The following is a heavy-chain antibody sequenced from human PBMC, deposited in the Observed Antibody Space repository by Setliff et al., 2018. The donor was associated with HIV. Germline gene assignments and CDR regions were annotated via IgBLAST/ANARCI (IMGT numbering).Heavy chain of an antibody. V-gene: IGHV4-59*01. CDR3: ARVYYFDSSGYYQRGDVFDI. CDR2: VYYSGST. J-gene: IGHJ3*02. Sequence: SETLSLTCTVFGGSMNNYYWNWIRQSPGKGLEWIGYVYYSGSTKYSPSLKSRVTISIDTSKSQISLKLTSVTAADTAMYHCARVYYFDSSGYYQRGDVFDIWGQGTMVTVSS. D-gene: IGHD3-22*01. CDR1: GGSMNNYY.